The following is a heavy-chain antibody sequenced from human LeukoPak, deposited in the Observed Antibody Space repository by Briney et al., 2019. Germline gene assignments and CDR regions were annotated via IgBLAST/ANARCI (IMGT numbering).Heavy chain of an antibody. D-gene: IGHD3-3*01. J-gene: IGHJ4*02. V-gene: IGHV1-18*01. CDR1: GYTFSIYG. CDR3: ARDGKARYDFRENDC. Sequence: ASVKVSCKASGYTFSIYGITWVRQAPGQGLEWMGWISAYTGNSNYAQKFQDRVTMTTDTSTSTAYMELRSLRSDDTAVYYCARDGKARYDFRENDCWGQGTPVTVSS. CDR2: ISAYTGNS.